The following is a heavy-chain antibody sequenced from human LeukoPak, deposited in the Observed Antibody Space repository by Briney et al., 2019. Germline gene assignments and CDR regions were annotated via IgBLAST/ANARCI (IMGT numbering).Heavy chain of an antibody. D-gene: IGHD1-26*01. CDR2: INYSGGT. CDR1: GVFITDHN. J-gene: IGHJ4*02. Sequence: SETLSLTCSVSGVFITDHNWSWLRKPPGKGLEWIGCINYSGGTFINPSLRSRVTLSLDTSRNQCSLRLTSVTAADTAVYFCARGLSGNYQYYLDYWGQGTQVTVST. CDR3: ARGLSGNYQYYLDY. V-gene: IGHV4-59*11.